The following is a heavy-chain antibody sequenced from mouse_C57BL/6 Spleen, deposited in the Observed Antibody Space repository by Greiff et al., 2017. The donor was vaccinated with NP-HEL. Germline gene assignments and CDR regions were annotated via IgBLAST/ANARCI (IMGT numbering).Heavy chain of an antibody. J-gene: IGHJ1*03. CDR1: GYAFSSYW. CDR3: ASPTVVATRWYFDV. CDR2: IYPGDGDT. V-gene: IGHV1-80*01. D-gene: IGHD1-1*01. Sequence: VQLQQSGAELVKPGASVKISCKASGYAFSSYWMNWVKQRPGKGLEWIGQIYPGDGDTNYNGKFKGKATLTADKSSSPAYMQLSSLTSEDSAVYFCASPTVVATRWYFDVWGTGTTVTVSS.